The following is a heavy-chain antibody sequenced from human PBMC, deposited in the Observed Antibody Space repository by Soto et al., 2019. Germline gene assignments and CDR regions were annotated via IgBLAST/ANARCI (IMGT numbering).Heavy chain of an antibody. D-gene: IGHD4-17*01. Sequence: PGGSLRLSCAASGFTFSSYGMHWVRQAPGKGLEWVSSISSSSSYIYYADSVKGRFTISRNNAKNSLYLQMNSLRAEDTAVYYCARGPYGDYVYFQHWGQGTLVTVSS. CDR1: GFTFSSYG. J-gene: IGHJ1*01. V-gene: IGHV3-21*01. CDR3: ARGPYGDYVYFQH. CDR2: ISSSSSYI.